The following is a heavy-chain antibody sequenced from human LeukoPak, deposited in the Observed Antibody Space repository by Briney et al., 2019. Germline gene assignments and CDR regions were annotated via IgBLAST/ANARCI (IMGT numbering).Heavy chain of an antibody. CDR1: GYSFTSYW. CDR2: IDPSDSYT. D-gene: IGHD5-18*01. J-gene: IGHJ4*02. V-gene: IGHV5-10-1*01. CDR3: ARQFAEGVQLWLMDY. Sequence: GESLKISCKGSGYSFTSYWISWVRQMRGKGLEWMGRIDPSDSYTNYSPSFQGHVTISADKSISTAYLQWSSLKASDTAMYYCARQFAEGVQLWLMDYWGQGTLVTVSS.